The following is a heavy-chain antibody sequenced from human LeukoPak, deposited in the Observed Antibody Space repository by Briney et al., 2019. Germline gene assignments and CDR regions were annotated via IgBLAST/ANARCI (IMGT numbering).Heavy chain of an antibody. CDR3: ARFYSNYGTSWFDP. CDR2: IYSGGST. V-gene: IGHV3-66*01. J-gene: IGHJ5*02. CDR1: GFTVSSNY. D-gene: IGHD4-11*01. Sequence: GGSLRLSCAASGFTVSSNYMSWVRQAPGKGLEWVSVIYSGGSTYYADSVKGRFTISRDNAKNSLYLQMNSLRAEDTAVYYCARFYSNYGTSWFDPWGQGTLVTVSS.